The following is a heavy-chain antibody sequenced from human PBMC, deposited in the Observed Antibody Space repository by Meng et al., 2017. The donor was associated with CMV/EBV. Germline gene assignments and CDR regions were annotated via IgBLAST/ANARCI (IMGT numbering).Heavy chain of an antibody. CDR1: GYTFTSYD. V-gene: IGHV1-8*01. CDR3: ARESNVDTAMVDY. D-gene: IGHD5-18*01. CDR2: MNPNSGNT. J-gene: IGHJ4*02. Sequence: KASGYTFTSYDINWVRQATGQGLEWMGWMNPNSGNTGYAQKIQGRITMTRNTSISTAYMELSSLRSEDTAVYYCARESNVDTAMVDYWGQGTLVTVSS.